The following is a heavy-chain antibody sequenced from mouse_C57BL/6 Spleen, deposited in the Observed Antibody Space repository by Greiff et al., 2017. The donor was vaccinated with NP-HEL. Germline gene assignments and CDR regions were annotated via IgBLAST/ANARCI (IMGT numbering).Heavy chain of an antibody. J-gene: IGHJ3*01. CDR3: ARGGYDYDEAWFAY. D-gene: IGHD2-4*01. Sequence: EVMLVESGGGLVKPGGSLKLSCAASGFTFSDYGMHWVRQAPEKGLEWVAYISSGSGTIYYADTVKGRFTISRDNAKNTLFLQMTSLRSEDTAMYYCARGGYDYDEAWFAYWGQGTLVTVSA. CDR1: GFTFSDYG. CDR2: ISSGSGTI. V-gene: IGHV5-17*01.